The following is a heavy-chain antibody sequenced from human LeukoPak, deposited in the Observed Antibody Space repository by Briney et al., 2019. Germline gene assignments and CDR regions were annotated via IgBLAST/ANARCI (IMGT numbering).Heavy chain of an antibody. D-gene: IGHD3-16*01. CDR2: ITSTGFSI. CDR3: AREGFGRVAGYFDY. CDR1: GFTFSSYE. J-gene: IGHJ4*02. Sequence: PGGSLRLSCAASGFTFSSYEMNWVRQAPGKGLELVSYITSTGFSIYYADSVKGRFTISRDNTKNSLYLQINSLRAEDTAVYYCAREGFGRVAGYFDYWGQGTLVTVSS. V-gene: IGHV3-48*03.